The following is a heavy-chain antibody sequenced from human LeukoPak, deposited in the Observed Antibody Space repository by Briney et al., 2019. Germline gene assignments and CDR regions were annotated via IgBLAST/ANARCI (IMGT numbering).Heavy chain of an antibody. J-gene: IGHJ5*02. CDR3: AHSGVHCSSTSCLLENWFDP. D-gene: IGHD2-2*01. V-gene: IGHV2-5*01. CDR1: GFSLSTSGVG. CDR2: IYWNDDK. Sequence: SGPTLVNPTQTLTLTCTFSGFSLSTSGVGVGWIRQPPGKALEWLALIYWNDDKRYSPSLKSRLTITKDTSKNQVVLTMTNMDPVDTATYYCAHSGVHCSSTSCLLENWFDPWGQGTLVTVSS.